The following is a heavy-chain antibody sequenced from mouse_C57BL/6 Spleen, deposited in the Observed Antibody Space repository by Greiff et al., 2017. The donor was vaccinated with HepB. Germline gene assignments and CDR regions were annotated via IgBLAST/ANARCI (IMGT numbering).Heavy chain of an antibody. CDR1: GYTFTSYW. D-gene: IGHD2-4*01. CDR3: ARLHYDYDGYYVNY. J-gene: IGHJ2*01. V-gene: IGHV1-55*01. CDR2: IYPGSGST. Sequence: QVQLQQPGAELVKPGASVKMSCKASGYTFTSYWITWVKQRPGQGLEWIGDIYPGSGSTNYNEKFKSKATLTVDTSSSTAYMQLSSLTSADSEVYDCARLHYDYDGYYVNYWGPGTTLTVSS.